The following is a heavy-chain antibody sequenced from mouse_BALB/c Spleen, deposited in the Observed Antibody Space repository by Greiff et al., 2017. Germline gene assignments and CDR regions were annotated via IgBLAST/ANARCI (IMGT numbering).Heavy chain of an antibody. Sequence: EVQLQQSGPELVKPGASVKMSCKASGYTFTDYYMKWVKQSHGKSLEWIGDINPNNGDTFYNQKFKGKATLTVDKSSSTAYMQLNSLTSEDSAVYYCARSGGYYYGSRAYYYAMDYWGQGTSVTVSS. V-gene: IGHV1-26*01. CDR3: ARSGGYYYGSRAYYYAMDY. D-gene: IGHD1-1*01. CDR1: GYTFTDYY. J-gene: IGHJ4*01. CDR2: INPNNGDT.